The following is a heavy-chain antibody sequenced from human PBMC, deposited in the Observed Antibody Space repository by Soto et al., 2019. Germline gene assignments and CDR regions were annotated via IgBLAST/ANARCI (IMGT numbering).Heavy chain of an antibody. D-gene: IGHD3-22*01. CDR3: ARIPDYYDSSGYYGGDDAFDI. V-gene: IGHV2-26*01. CDR2: IFSNDEK. J-gene: IGHJ3*02. Sequence: QVTLKESGPVLVKPTETLTLTCTVSGFSLSNVRMGVSWIRQPPGEALEWLAHIFSNDEKSYSASLKSRLTIPKDTSKSQVVLTMTNMDPVDTATYYCARIPDYYDSSGYYGGDDAFDIWGQGTMVTVSS. CDR1: GFSLSNVRMG.